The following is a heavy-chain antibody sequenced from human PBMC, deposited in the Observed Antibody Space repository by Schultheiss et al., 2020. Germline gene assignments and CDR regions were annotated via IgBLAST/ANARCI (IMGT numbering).Heavy chain of an antibody. CDR2: IIPIFGTA. V-gene: IGHV1-69*01. CDR3: ARTTLSGWYLPY. D-gene: IGHD6-19*01. CDR1: GGTFSSYA. J-gene: IGHJ4*02. Sequence: KVSCKASGGTFSSYAISWVRQAPGQGLEWMGGIIPIFGTANYAQKFQGRVTITADESTSTAYMELSSLRSEDTAVYYCARTTLSGWYLPYWGQGTLVTVSA.